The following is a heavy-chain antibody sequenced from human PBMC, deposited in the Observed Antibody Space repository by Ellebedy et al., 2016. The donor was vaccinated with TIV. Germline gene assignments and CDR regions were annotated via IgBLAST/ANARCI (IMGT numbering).Heavy chain of an antibody. D-gene: IGHD2-2*01. Sequence: GGSLRLXXAASGFTFSSYGMHWVRQAPGKGLEWVAVISYDGSNKYYADSVKGRFTISRDNSKNTLYLQMNSLRADDTAVYYCAKDFSIVVVPAALDYWGQGTLVTVSS. CDR2: ISYDGSNK. CDR3: AKDFSIVVVPAALDY. J-gene: IGHJ4*02. V-gene: IGHV3-30*18. CDR1: GFTFSSYG.